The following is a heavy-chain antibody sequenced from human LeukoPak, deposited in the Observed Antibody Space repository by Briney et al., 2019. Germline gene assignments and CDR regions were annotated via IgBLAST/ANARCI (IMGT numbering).Heavy chain of an antibody. CDR2: IWYDGSKT. CDR3: AKDWDFWRGYPYSFDI. CDR1: RFTFKNYG. D-gene: IGHD3-3*01. Sequence: GRSLRLSCVTSRFTFKNYGMHWVRQAPGKGLEWVAIIWYDGSKTYYGDSVKGRFTISRDNSKNTLYLQMNSLRVEDTAVYFCAKDWDFWRGYPYSFDIWGQGTMVTVPS. V-gene: IGHV3-33*06. J-gene: IGHJ3*02.